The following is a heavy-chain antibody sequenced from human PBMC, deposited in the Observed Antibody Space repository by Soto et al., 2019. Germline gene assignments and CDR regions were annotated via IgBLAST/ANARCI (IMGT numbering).Heavy chain of an antibody. CDR3: ASETKGY. CDR2: ISSSSSTI. CDR1: GFTFSSYS. V-gene: IGHV3-48*02. Sequence: EVQLVESGGGLVQPGGSLRLSCAASGFTFSSYSMNWVRQAPGKGLEWVSYISSSSSTIYYADPVKGRFTISRDHAKNSLDLQMNRPGDEDPAGDYCASETKGYWGQGTLVTVSS. J-gene: IGHJ1*01.